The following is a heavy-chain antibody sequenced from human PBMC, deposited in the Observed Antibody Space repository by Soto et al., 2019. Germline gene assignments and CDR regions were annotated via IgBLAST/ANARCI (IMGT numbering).Heavy chain of an antibody. V-gene: IGHV3-30*18. CDR2: ISYDGSNK. D-gene: IGHD2-2*01. CDR3: AKGDGYCSSTSCYAIVSYYYGMDV. Sequence: QVQLVESGGGVVQPGRSLRLSCAASGFTFSSYGMHWVRQAPGKGLEWVAVISYDGSNKYYADSVKGRFTISRDNSKNTLYLQMNSLRAEDTAVYYCAKGDGYCSSTSCYAIVSYYYGMDVWGQGTTVTVSS. J-gene: IGHJ6*02. CDR1: GFTFSSYG.